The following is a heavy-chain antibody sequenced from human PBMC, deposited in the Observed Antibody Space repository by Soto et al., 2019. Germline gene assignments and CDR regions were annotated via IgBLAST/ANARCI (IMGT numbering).Heavy chain of an antibody. CDR2: IYHSGST. D-gene: IGHD2-21*02. CDR3: ARDKRGYCGGDCSYNWFDP. V-gene: IGHV4-30-2*01. J-gene: IGHJ5*02. Sequence: SETLSLTCAVSGGSISSGGYSWSWIRQPPGKGLEWIGYIYHSGSTYYNPSLKSRVTISVDRSKNQFSLKLSSVTAADTAVYYCARDKRGYCGGDCSYNWFDPWGQGTLVTVSS. CDR1: GGSISSGGYS.